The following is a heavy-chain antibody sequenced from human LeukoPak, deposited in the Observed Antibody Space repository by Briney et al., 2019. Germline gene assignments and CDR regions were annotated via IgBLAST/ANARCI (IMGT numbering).Heavy chain of an antibody. CDR2: ISWNSGSI. V-gene: IGHV3-9*01. CDR3: AKDTGYYAMDV. Sequence: GGSLRLSCAASGFSFDDFVMHWVRQAPGKGLEWVSAISWNSGSIDYEDSVKGRFIISRDNAKNSLYLQMNSLSPEDTALYYCAKDTGYYAMDVWGLGTTVTVSS. J-gene: IGHJ6*02. CDR1: GFSFDDFV.